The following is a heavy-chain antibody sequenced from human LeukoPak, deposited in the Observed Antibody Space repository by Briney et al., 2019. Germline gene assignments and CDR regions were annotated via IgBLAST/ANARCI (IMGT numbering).Heavy chain of an antibody. CDR3: ARLEADFWSGYYYYGDRNYYYYMDV. J-gene: IGHJ6*03. V-gene: IGHV7-4-1*02. D-gene: IGHD3-3*01. CDR1: GYTFTSYA. CDR2: INTNTGNP. Sequence: ASVKGSCKASGYTFTSYAMNWVRQAPGQGLGWMGWINTNTGNPTYAQGFTGRFVFSLDTSVSTAYLQISSLKAEDTAVYYCARLEADFWSGYYYYGDRNYYYYMDVWGKGTTVTVSS.